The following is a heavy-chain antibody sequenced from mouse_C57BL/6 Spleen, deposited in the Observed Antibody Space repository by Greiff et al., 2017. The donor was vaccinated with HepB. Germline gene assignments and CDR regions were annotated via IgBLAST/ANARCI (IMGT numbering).Heavy chain of an antibody. CDR1: GFTFSSYA. CDR3: ARDNYSNYVSGGDWYFDV. CDR2: ISDGGSYT. V-gene: IGHV5-4*01. D-gene: IGHD2-5*01. J-gene: IGHJ1*03. Sequence: EVQGVESGGGLVKPGGSLKLSCAASGFTFSSYAMSWVRQTPEKRLEWVATISDGGSYTYYPDNVKGRFTISRDNAKNNLYLQMSHLKSEDTAMYYCARDNYSNYVSGGDWYFDVWGTGTTVTVSS.